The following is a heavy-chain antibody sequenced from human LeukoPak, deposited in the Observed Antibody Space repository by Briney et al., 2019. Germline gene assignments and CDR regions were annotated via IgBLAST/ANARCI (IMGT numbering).Heavy chain of an antibody. D-gene: IGHD5-18*01. CDR3: ARQPANTAAFDI. CDR1: GGSINAYY. V-gene: IGHV4-59*08. Sequence: SETLSLTCTVSGGSINAYYWSWMRQPPGKGLEWIAYVRDNGENNYNPSLKSRVAISVDTANNQISLRINFVTAADTAIYYCARQPANTAAFDIWGLGTMVTVSS. CDR2: VRDNGEN. J-gene: IGHJ3*02.